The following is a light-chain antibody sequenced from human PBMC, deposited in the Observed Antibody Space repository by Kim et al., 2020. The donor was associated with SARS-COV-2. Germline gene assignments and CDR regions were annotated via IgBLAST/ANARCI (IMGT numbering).Light chain of an antibody. Sequence: DIQMTQSPSSLSASVGDTITITCRASQDITNFLAWFQQKPGKAPKSLIYTASTLQNGVPSKFSGSGSGTDFTLTIDNLQPEDFATYYCHQYADYPPTFGQGTKLEIK. CDR1: QDITNF. V-gene: IGKV1-16*02. J-gene: IGKJ2*01. CDR2: TAS. CDR3: HQYADYPPT.